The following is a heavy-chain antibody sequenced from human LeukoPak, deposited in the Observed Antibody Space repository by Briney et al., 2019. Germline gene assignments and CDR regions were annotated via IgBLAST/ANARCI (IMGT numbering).Heavy chain of an antibody. CDR1: GGSISSGGYY. Sequence: SETLSLTCTVSGGSISSGGYYWSWIRQHPGKGLEWIGYIYYSGSTYYNPSLKSRVTISVDTSKNQFSLRLTSVTAADTAVYYCARVTYNGYQHFDYWGQGNLVTVS. V-gene: IGHV4-31*03. J-gene: IGHJ4*02. CDR3: ARVTYNGYQHFDY. D-gene: IGHD3-10*01. CDR2: IYYSGST.